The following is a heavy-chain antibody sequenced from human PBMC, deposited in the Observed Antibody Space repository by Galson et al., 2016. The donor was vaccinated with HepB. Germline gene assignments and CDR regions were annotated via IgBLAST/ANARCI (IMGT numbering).Heavy chain of an antibody. J-gene: IGHJ6*02. D-gene: IGHD2/OR15-2a*01. CDR2: ISYGGSNR. CDR3: AKDGPIIVPGSTDFFYYCMHV. V-gene: IGHV3-30*18. Sequence: MHWVRRTPGKGLEWVAVISYGGSNRNYADSVKGRFIISRDNSENTLFLQMNGLTAEDTAVYFCAKDGPIIVPGSTDFFYYCMHVWGQGTTVTV.